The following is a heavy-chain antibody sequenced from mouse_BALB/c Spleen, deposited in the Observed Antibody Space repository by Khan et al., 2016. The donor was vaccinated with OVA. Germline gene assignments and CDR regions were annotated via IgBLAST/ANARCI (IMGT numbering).Heavy chain of an antibody. J-gene: IGHJ1*01. D-gene: IGHD2-1*01. CDR3: TRDGNYAHWYFDV. V-gene: IGHV5-6-4*01. CDR1: GFPFSTYT. Sequence: EVQLQESGGGLVKPGGSLKLSCAASGFPFSTYTMSWVRQTPEKRLAWVATISSGSTYTYYPDSVKGRFTISRDNAKNTLYLQMSSLKSEDTALYDCTRDGNYAHWYFDVWGAGTTITVSS. CDR2: ISSGSTYT.